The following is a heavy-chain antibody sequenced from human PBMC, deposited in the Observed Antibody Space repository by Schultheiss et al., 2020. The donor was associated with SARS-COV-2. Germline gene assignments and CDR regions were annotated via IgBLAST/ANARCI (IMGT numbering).Heavy chain of an antibody. J-gene: IGHJ4*02. V-gene: IGHV4-4*07. CDR3: ARDAREVAFDY. CDR2: IYTSGST. Sequence: SETLSLTCAVYGGSFSGYYWSWIRQPAGKGLEWIGRIYTSGSTNYNPSLKSRVTISVDTSKNQFSLKLSSVTAADTAVYYCARDAREVAFDYWGQGTLVTVSS. CDR1: GGSFSGYY. D-gene: IGHD5-12*01.